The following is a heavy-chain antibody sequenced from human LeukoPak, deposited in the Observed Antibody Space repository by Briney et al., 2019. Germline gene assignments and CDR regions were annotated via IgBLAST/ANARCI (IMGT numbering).Heavy chain of an antibody. D-gene: IGHD3-16*02. V-gene: IGHV3-23*01. CDR1: GFTFSSYA. J-gene: IGHJ6*02. CDR3: AKLSPLDYYGMDV. CDR2: LSGSGENT. Sequence: GGSLRLSCAASGFTFSSYALSWVRQAPGKGLEWVSALSGSGENTYYADSVKGRFTISRDNFKNTLSLQMNSLRVEDTATYYCAKLSPLDYYGMDVWGQGTTVTVSS.